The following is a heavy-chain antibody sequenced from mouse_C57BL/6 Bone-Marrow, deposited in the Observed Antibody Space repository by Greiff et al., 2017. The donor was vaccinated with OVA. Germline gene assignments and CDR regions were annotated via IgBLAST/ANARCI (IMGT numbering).Heavy chain of an antibody. Sequence: QVQLKESGAELVKPGASVKLSCKASGYTFTEYTIHWVKQRSGQGLEWIGWFYPGSGSIKYNEKFKDKATLTADKSSSTVYMELSRLTSEDSAVYFCARHEGALYSNYAWFAYWGQGTLVTVSA. V-gene: IGHV1-62-2*01. CDR2: FYPGSGSI. J-gene: IGHJ3*01. CDR3: ARHEGALYSNYAWFAY. D-gene: IGHD2-5*01. CDR1: GYTFTEYT.